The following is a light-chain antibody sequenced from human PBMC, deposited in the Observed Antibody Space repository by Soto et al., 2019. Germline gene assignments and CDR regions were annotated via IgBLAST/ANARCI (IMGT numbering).Light chain of an antibody. CDR3: QQSYSTLPIT. J-gene: IGKJ5*01. CDR1: QSISSY. V-gene: IGKV1-39*01. CDR2: AAS. Sequence: DIQMTQSPSSLSASVGDRVTITCRASQSISSYLNWYQQKPGKAPKLLIYAASSLQSRVPSRCSGSGSGTDFTLTISSLQPEDFATYYCQQSYSTLPITFGQGTRLEIK.